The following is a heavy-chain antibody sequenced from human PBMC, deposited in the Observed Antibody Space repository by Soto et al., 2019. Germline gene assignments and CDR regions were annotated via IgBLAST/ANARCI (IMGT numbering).Heavy chain of an antibody. D-gene: IGHD4-17*01. V-gene: IGHV3-21*01. CDR3: ARGPYDDGDRLSGYYYGMDV. CDR1: GFTFSSYS. J-gene: IGHJ6*02. Sequence: EVQLVESGGGLVKPGGSLRLSCAASGFTFSSYSMNWVRQSPGKGLEWVSSISSSSSYIYYADSVKGRFTISRDNAKNSLYLPMNRLGAEDTAVYYCARGPYDDGDRLSGYYYGMDVWGQGTTVTVSS. CDR2: ISSSSSYI.